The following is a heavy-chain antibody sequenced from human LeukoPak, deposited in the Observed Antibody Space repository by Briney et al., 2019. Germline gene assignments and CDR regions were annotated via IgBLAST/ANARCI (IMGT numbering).Heavy chain of an antibody. Sequence: ASVKVSCKASGYTFTGYYMHWVRQAPGQGLEWMGRINPNSGGTNYAQKFQGRVTMTRDTSISTAYMELSSLRSEDTAVYYCARDSGYCSSTSCYQDSYGMDVWGQGTTVTVSS. CDR2: INPNSGGT. CDR1: GYTFTGYY. D-gene: IGHD2-2*03. CDR3: ARDSGYCSSTSCYQDSYGMDV. V-gene: IGHV1-2*06. J-gene: IGHJ6*02.